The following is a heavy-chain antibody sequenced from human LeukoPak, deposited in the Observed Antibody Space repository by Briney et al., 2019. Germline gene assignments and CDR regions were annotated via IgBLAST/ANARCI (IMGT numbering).Heavy chain of an antibody. Sequence: ASVKVSCKAFGYTFTDYTMNWVRQAPGQGLEWMGWINAGNGNTKYSQKFQGRVTITRDTSASTAYMELSRLRSDDTAVYYCARAADSSGPKSKARGAFDIWGQGTMVTVSS. J-gene: IGHJ3*02. D-gene: IGHD3-22*01. V-gene: IGHV1-3*01. CDR3: ARAADSSGPKSKARGAFDI. CDR1: GYTFTDYT. CDR2: INAGNGNT.